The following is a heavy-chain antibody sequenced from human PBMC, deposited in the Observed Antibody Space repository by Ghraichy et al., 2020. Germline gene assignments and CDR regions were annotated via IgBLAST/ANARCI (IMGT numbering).Heavy chain of an antibody. CDR2: IYYSGST. CDR3: ARHPRGPVRGVINWFDP. Sequence: SETLSLTCTVSGGSISSSSYYWGWIRQPPGKGLEWIGSIYYSGSTYYNPSLKSRVTISVDTSKNQFSLKLSSVTAADTAVYYCARHPRGPVRGVINWFDPWGQGTLVTVSS. CDR1: GGSISSSSYY. V-gene: IGHV4-39*01. J-gene: IGHJ5*02. D-gene: IGHD3-10*01.